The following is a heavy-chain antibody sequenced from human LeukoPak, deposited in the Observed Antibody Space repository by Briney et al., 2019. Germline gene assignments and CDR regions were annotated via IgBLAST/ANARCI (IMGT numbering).Heavy chain of an antibody. CDR1: GYTLTELS. J-gene: IGHJ5*02. CDR3: ATSLYNRNDWFDP. V-gene: IGHV1-24*01. CDR2: FDPEDGET. D-gene: IGHD1-1*01. Sequence: VSVRVSCKVSGYTLTELSMHWVRQAPGKGLEWMGGFDPEDGETIYAQKFQGRVTMTEDTSTDTAYMELSSLRSEDTAVYYCATSLYNRNDWFDPWGQGTLVTVSS.